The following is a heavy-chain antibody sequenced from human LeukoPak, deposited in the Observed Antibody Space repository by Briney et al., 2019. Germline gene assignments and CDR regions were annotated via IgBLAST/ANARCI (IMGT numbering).Heavy chain of an antibody. CDR2: ISAYNGNT. J-gene: IGHJ4*02. CDR1: GYTFTSYG. Sequence: ASVKVSCEASGYTFTSYGISWVRQAPGQGLEWMGWISAYNGNTNYAQKLQGRVTMTTDTSTSTAYMELRSLRSDDTAVYCCARDLARGYCSSTSCYIGGSIDYWGQGTLVTVSS. CDR3: ARDLARGYCSSTSCYIGGSIDY. V-gene: IGHV1-18*01. D-gene: IGHD2-2*02.